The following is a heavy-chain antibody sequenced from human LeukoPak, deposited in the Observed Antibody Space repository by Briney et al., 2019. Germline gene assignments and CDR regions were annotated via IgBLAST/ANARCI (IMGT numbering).Heavy chain of an antibody. D-gene: IGHD2-2*01. CDR2: IYPGDSDT. J-gene: IGHJ4*02. Sequence: GESLKISCKGSGYSFTSYWIGWVRQMPGKGLEWMGIIYPGDSDTRYSPSFQGQVTISADKSISTAYLQWSSLRASDTAMYYCARAGGRGCSSTSCPFDYWGQGTLVTVSS. CDR3: ARAGGRGCSSTSCPFDY. CDR1: GYSFTSYW. V-gene: IGHV5-51*01.